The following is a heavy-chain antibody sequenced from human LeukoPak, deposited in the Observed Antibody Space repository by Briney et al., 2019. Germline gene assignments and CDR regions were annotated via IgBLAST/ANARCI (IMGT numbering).Heavy chain of an antibody. Sequence: GASVKVSCKASGYTFTGYYMHWVRQAPGQGLEWMGWINPNSGGTNYAQKSQGRVTMTRDTSISTAYMELSRLRSDDTAVYYCARDSGYDFWSGYGANWFDPWGQGTLVTVSS. CDR1: GYTFTGYY. D-gene: IGHD3-3*01. V-gene: IGHV1-2*02. CDR3: ARDSGYDFWSGYGANWFDP. CDR2: INPNSGGT. J-gene: IGHJ5*02.